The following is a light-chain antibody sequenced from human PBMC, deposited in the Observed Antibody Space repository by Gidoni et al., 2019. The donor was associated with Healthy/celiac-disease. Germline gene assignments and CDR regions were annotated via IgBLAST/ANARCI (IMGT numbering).Light chain of an antibody. J-gene: IGKJ4*01. V-gene: IGKV1-33*01. CDR1: QDISNY. CDR2: DAS. CDR3: QQYDNLPVT. Sequence: DIQMTQSPSSLSASVGDRVSLTFQASQDISNYLNWYQQKPGKAPKLLIYDASNLETGVPSRFSGSGSGTDFTFTISSLQPEDIATYYCQQYDNLPVTFGGGTKVEIK.